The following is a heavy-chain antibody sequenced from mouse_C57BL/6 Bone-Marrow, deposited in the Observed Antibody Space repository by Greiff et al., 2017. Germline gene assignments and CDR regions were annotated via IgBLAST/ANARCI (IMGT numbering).Heavy chain of an antibody. CDR2: IDPENGDT. CDR1: GFNIKDDY. J-gene: IGHJ3*01. Sequence: VHVKQSGAELVRPGASVKLSCTASGFNIKDDYMHWVKQRPEQGLEWIGWIDPENGDTESASKFQGKATITVDTSSNTAYLQLSSLTSEDTAVYYCTRIAYGGQGTLVTVSA. V-gene: IGHV14-4*01. CDR3: TRIAY.